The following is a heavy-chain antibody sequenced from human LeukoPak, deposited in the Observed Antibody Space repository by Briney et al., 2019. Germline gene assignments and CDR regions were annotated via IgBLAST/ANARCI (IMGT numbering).Heavy chain of an antibody. V-gene: IGHV1-18*01. Sequence: ASVKLSCKASGYTFISYGITWVRQAPGQGLEWMAWISPYSTKTYYAHSLQGRVTITTDTSTNTAYMELRSLRSDDTAVYYCAREGGVGPTAPPDYYSYQMDVWGKGTTVTVSS. CDR2: ISPYSTKT. CDR1: GYTFISYG. CDR3: AREGGVGPTAPPDYYSYQMDV. D-gene: IGHD1-26*01. J-gene: IGHJ6*03.